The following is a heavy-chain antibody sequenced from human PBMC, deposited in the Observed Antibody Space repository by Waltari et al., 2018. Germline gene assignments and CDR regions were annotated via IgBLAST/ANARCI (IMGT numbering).Heavy chain of an antibody. Sequence: EVQLVESGGGLVQPGGSLRLSCAASGFTFNSYSMTWVRQAPGKGLEWVSYISTSSSTIYYADSVKGRFTISRDNAKNSLYLQMNSLRAEDTAVYYCAREYYYDLGMFDLWGRGTLVTVSS. V-gene: IGHV3-48*01. CDR2: ISTSSSTI. CDR3: AREYYYDLGMFDL. D-gene: IGHD3-22*01. J-gene: IGHJ2*01. CDR1: GFTFNSYS.